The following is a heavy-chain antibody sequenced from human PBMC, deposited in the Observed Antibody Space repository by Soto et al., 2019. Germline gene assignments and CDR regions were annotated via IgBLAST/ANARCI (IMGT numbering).Heavy chain of an antibody. Sequence: QVQLQQWGAGLLKPSETLSLTCAVYGGFFSSGSYYWSLIRQPPGKGLEWLGERSHSGGTHFNPFRRSRGKVSFDTSKNQLSLTMSYVTAAATPRCYCALVERGSATSVVHAFDIWGRGTMVTVSS. CDR2: RSHSGGT. CDR3: ALVERGSATSVVHAFDI. D-gene: IGHD3-16*01. J-gene: IGHJ3*02. V-gene: IGHV4-34*01. CDR1: GGFFSSGSYY.